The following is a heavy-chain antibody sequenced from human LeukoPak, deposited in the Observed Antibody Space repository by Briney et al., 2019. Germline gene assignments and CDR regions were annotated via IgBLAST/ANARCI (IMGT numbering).Heavy chain of an antibody. CDR2: IWYDGSNK. CDR1: GFTFNNYA. CDR3: ARPYYYDSSGYDWGFDY. Sequence: GGSLRLSCAASGFTFNNYAMSWVRQAPGKELEWVAVIWYDGSNKYYADSVKGRFTISRDNSKNTLYLQMNSLRAEDTAVYYCARPYYYDSSGYDWGFDYWGQGTLVTVSS. V-gene: IGHV3-33*08. D-gene: IGHD3-22*01. J-gene: IGHJ4*02.